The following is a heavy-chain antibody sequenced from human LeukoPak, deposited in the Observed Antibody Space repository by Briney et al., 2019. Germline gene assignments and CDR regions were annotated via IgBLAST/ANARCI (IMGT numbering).Heavy chain of an antibody. D-gene: IGHD3-3*01. CDR1: GGTFSSYA. CDR3: ATARGRRITIFGVVIPSDFDY. Sequence: GASVKVSCKASGGTFSSYAISWVRQAPGQGLEWMGGVVPIFGTANYAQKFQGRVTMTEDTSTDTAYMELSSLRSEDTAVYYCATARGRRITIFGVVIPSDFDYWGQGTLVTVSS. CDR2: VVPIFGTA. V-gene: IGHV1-69*06. J-gene: IGHJ4*02.